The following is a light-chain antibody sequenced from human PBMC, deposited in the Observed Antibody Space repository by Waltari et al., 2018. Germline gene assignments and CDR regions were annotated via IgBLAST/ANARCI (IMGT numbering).Light chain of an antibody. CDR1: SSNTGSNT. J-gene: IGLJ3*02. V-gene: IGLV1-44*01. CDR2: NNN. CDR3: ASWDDSLNAWL. Sequence: QSVLTQPPSASGTPGQRVTISCSGSSSNTGSNTVNWYHQLPGTAPKLLIYNNNQRPSGVPDRFSGSKSGTSASLAISGLQSEDEAEYYCASWDDSLNAWLFGGGTKLTVL.